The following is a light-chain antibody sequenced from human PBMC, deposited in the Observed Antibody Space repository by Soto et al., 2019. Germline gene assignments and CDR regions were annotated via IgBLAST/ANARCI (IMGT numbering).Light chain of an antibody. Sequence: QSVLTQPPSASGTPGQRVTICCSGSSSNIGSNTVNWYQQLPGTAPKLLIYSNNQRPSGVPDRFSGSKSGTSASLAISGLQSEDEADYYCAAWDDSLNGRVFGVGTKLTVL. V-gene: IGLV1-44*01. CDR1: SSNIGSNT. CDR2: SNN. J-gene: IGLJ2*01. CDR3: AAWDDSLNGRV.